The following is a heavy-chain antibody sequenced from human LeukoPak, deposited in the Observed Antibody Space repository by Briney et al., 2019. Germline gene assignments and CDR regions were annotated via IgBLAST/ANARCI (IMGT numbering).Heavy chain of an antibody. CDR2: IYYSGST. V-gene: IGHV4-39*07. J-gene: IGHJ4*02. Sequence: GSLRLSCAASGFTVSSNYMSWIRQPPGKGLEWIGSIYYSGSTYYNPSLKSRVTISVDTSKNQFSLKLSSVTAADTAVYYCARQDIVVVVAATEGYFDYWGQGTLVTVSS. CDR3: ARQDIVVVVAATEGYFDY. D-gene: IGHD2-15*01. CDR1: GFTVSSNY.